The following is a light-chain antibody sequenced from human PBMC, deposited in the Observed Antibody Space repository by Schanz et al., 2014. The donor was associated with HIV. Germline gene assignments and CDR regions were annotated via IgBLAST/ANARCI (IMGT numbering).Light chain of an antibody. J-gene: IGKJ2*01. CDR1: QSVSSY. V-gene: IGKV3-11*01. Sequence: EIVLTQSPATLSLSPGERATLSCRASQSVSSYLAWYQQKPGQAPRLLMYDASNRATGIPARFSGSGSGTEFTLTISSLQSEDFAVYYCQQRSTCPYTFGQGTKLEIK. CDR3: QQRSTCPYT. CDR2: DAS.